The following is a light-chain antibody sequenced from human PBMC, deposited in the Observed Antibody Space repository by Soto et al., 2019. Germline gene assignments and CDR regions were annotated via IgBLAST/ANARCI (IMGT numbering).Light chain of an antibody. J-gene: IGLJ1*01. CDR3: SSYANTNTYV. V-gene: IGLV2-14*01. CDR2: EVT. CDR1: SSDVGGYNY. Sequence: QSALTQPASVSWSPGQSITISCTGTSSDVGGYNYVSWFQQHPDKAPKLVIYEVTHRPSGFSDRFSGSKSGNTAFLTISGLQTEDEADYYCSSYANTNTYVFGTGTKVTVL.